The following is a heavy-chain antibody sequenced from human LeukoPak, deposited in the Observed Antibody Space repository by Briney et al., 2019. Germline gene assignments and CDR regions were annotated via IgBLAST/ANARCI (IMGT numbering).Heavy chain of an antibody. V-gene: IGHV1-2*02. D-gene: IGHD3-22*01. CDR1: GYTFTGYY. Sequence: ASVKVSCKASGYTFTGYYMHWVRQAPGQGLEWMGWINPNSGGTNYAQKFQGRVTMTRDTSISTAYMELSRLRSDDTAVYYCARDLGSYDSSGYYHYWGQGTLVTVSS. J-gene: IGHJ4*02. CDR3: ARDLGSYDSSGYYHY. CDR2: INPNSGGT.